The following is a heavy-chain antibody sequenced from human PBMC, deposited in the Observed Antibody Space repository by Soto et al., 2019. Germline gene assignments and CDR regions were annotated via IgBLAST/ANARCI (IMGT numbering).Heavy chain of an antibody. CDR2: IYCRGRP. Sequence: SETLSLTCTVSRGSLSSGDYYWSCIRQPPGKGLEWIGYIYCRGRPYYTPSLKSRVTISVDTSKIQSCRELSSGTAEDTAVYYCARAYPGDYDILTGYYTYFAYWGQGTLVSVSS. CDR3: ARAYPGDYDILTGYYTYFAY. V-gene: IGHV4-30-4*01. CDR1: RGSLSSGDYY. J-gene: IGHJ4*02. D-gene: IGHD3-9*01.